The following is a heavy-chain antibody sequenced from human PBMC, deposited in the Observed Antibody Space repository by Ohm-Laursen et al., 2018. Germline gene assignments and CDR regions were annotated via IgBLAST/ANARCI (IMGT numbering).Heavy chain of an antibody. CDR2: TYTSGST. D-gene: IGHD3-22*01. CDR3: ARDYYDSSGDAWFDP. J-gene: IGHJ5*02. V-gene: IGHV4-4*07. Sequence: GTLSLTCTVSGGSISSYYWSWIRQPAGKGLEWIGRTYTSGSTNYNPSLKSRVTMSVDTSKNQFSLKLSSVTAADTAVYYCARDYYDSSGDAWFDPWGQGTLVTVSS. CDR1: GGSISSYY.